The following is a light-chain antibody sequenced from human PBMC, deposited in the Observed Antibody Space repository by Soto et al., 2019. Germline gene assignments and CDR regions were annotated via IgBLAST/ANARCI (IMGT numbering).Light chain of an antibody. CDR2: DAS. Sequence: EIVLTQSPATLSFSPGERATLSCRASQSVDKYLVWYQQKPGQAPRLLIYDASSSATGIPARFSGSGSGTDFSLTITSLEPEDFAVYYCQQRTNWPLTFGGGTKLEIK. CDR1: QSVDKY. CDR3: QQRTNWPLT. V-gene: IGKV3-11*01. J-gene: IGKJ4*01.